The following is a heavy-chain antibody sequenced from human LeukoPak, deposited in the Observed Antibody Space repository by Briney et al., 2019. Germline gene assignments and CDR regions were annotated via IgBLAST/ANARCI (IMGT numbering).Heavy chain of an antibody. CDR3: ARAAVTGYSGYDFFDY. V-gene: IGHV4-59*01. CDR1: GGSISSYY. Sequence: SETLSLTCTVSGGSISSYYWSWIRQPPGKGLEWIGYIYYSGSTNYNPSLKSRVTISVDTSKNQFSLKLSSVTAADTAVYYCARAAVTGYSGYDFFDYWGQGTLVTVSS. J-gene: IGHJ4*02. CDR2: IYYSGST. D-gene: IGHD5-12*01.